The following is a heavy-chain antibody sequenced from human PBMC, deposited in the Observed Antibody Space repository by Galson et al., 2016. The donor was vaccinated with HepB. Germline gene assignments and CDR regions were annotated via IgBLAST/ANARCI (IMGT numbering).Heavy chain of an antibody. V-gene: IGHV3-23*01. Sequence: SLRLSCAASGFTFSRYAMSWVRHAPGKGLAWVSGIIGGGGKPFYANSVKGRFPISRDNSEKTLYLQKNSLRAEDTAVYYCAKRALAGTGEFDSWGQGTLVTVSS. CDR2: IIGGGGKP. CDR3: AKRALAGTGEFDS. J-gene: IGHJ4*02. CDR1: GFTFSRYA. D-gene: IGHD6-19*01.